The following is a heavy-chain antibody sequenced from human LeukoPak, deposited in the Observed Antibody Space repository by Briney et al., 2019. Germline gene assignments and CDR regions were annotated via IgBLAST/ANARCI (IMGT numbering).Heavy chain of an antibody. Sequence: ASVKVSCKASGYTFTSYGINWVRRAPGQGPEWMGWISTYNGYTNYAQKVQGRVTMTTDTSTSTVYMELRSLRSDDTAVYYCARGWLRSNYWGQGTLVTVSS. CDR1: GYTFTSYG. J-gene: IGHJ4*02. CDR3: ARGWLRSNY. V-gene: IGHV1-18*01. CDR2: ISTYNGYT. D-gene: IGHD5-12*01.